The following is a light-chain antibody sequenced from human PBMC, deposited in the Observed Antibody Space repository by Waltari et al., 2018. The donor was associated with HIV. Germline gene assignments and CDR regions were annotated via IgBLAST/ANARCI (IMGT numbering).Light chain of an antibody. V-gene: IGLV2-14*03. J-gene: IGLJ1*01. CDR2: AVS. CDR3: SSYTSSRSYV. CDR1: SSAVGGYNY. Sequence: QSALTQPASVSGSPGQPIPIPCTGTSSAVGGYNYAPWYQQHPGKAPKLMIYAVSNRPSGVSNRFSGSKSGNTASLTISGLQAEDEADYYCSSYTSSRSYVFGTGTRVTV.